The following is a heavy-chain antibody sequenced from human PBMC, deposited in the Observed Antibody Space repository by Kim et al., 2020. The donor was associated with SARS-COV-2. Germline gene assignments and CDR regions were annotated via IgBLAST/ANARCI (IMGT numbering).Heavy chain of an antibody. Sequence: SETLSLTCTVSGGSISSGSYYWSWIRQPAGKGLEWIGRIYTSGSTNYNPSLKSRVTISVDTSKNQFPLKLSSVTAADTAVYYCARSYSSSWYRGYYFDYWGQGTRVTVSS. J-gene: IGHJ4*02. V-gene: IGHV4-61*02. CDR1: GGSISSGSYY. D-gene: IGHD6-13*01. CDR3: ARSYSSSWYRGYYFDY. CDR2: IYTSGST.